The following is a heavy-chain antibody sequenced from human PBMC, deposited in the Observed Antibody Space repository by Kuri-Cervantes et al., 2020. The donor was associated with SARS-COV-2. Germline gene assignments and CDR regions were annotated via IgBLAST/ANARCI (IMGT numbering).Heavy chain of an antibody. D-gene: IGHD1-26*01. CDR2: FDPEDGET. V-gene: IGHV1-24*01. CDR1: GYTLTELS. CDR3: ELSGSYYEGDAFDI. Sequence: ASVKVSCKVSGYTLTELSMHWVRQAPGKGLEWMGGFDPEDGETIYAQKFQGRVTMTEDTSTDTAYMEPSRLRSDDTAVYYCELSGSYYEGDAFDIWGQGTMVTVSS. J-gene: IGHJ3*02.